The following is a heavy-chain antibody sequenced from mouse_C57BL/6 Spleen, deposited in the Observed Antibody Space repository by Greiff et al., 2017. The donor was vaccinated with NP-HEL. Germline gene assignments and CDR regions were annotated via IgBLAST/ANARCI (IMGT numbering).Heavy chain of an antibody. V-gene: IGHV1-82*01. CDR3: ARAIITTVVEEYYFDY. CDR2: IYPGDGDT. Sequence: VQLQQSGPELVKPGASVKISCKASGYAFSSSWMNWVKQRPGKGLEWIGRIYPGDGDTNYNGKFKGKATLTADKSSSTAYMQLSSLTSEDSAVYFCARAIITTVVEEYYFDYWGQGTTLTVSS. CDR1: GYAFSSSW. J-gene: IGHJ2*01. D-gene: IGHD1-1*01.